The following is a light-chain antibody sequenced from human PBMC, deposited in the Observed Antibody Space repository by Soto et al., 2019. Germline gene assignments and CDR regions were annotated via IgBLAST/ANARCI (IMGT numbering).Light chain of an antibody. J-gene: IGKJ2*01. V-gene: IGKV3-20*01. CDR1: QNVRGNS. CDR2: GAF. Sequence: IVLTQSPGTLSLSPGESATLFCRASQNVRGNSVAWYQKKPGQAPRLLIYGAFARAAGIPDRFSGSGSGTDFTLIIRRLEPEDFAVYYCQQYGTSLFTFGQGTKLEIK. CDR3: QQYGTSLFT.